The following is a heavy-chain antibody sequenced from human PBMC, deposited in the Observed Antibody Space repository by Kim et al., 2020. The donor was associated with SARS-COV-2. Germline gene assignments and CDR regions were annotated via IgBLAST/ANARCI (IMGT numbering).Heavy chain of an antibody. CDR3: ARVGSTVAAGSIDY. V-gene: IGHV3-11*01. J-gene: IGHJ4*02. Sequence: AHSVKDRFNISGHNAKNSLYLQMNSVRAEDTAVYYCARVGSTVAAGSIDYWGQGTLVTVSS. D-gene: IGHD6-13*01.